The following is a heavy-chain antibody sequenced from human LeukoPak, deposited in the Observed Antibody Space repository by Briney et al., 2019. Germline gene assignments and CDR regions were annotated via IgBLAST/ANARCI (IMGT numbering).Heavy chain of an antibody. V-gene: IGHV3-30-3*01. Sequence: GGTLRLSSAASGFTFSVYAMDWVRQAPGKGLEWGAVISYDGSNKYYADPVRVRFTISKDNSKNTLYLHMNSPRAEDTAVYHCARIALRNIDYSGQGTLVTVSS. D-gene: IGHD2-21*01. CDR1: GFTFSVYA. J-gene: IGHJ4*02. CDR3: ARIALRNIDY. CDR2: ISYDGSNK.